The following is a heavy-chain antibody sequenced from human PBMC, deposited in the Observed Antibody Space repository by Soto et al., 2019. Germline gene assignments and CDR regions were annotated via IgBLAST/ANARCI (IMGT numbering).Heavy chain of an antibody. V-gene: IGHV1-3*01. CDR1: GYTFTSYA. J-gene: IGHJ6*03. CDR2: INAGNGNT. D-gene: IGHD3-10*01. CDR3: GSTYYNPSLKSRVTISVDTSKNQFSLKLSSVTAADTAVYYCARLGAITMVRGVMFSANYYYYYMDV. Sequence: ASVKVSCKASGYTFTSYAMHWVRQAPGQRLEWMGWINAGNGNTTYSQKFQGRVTITRDTSASTAYMELSSLRSEDTAVYYSGSTYYNPSLKSRVTISVDTSKNQFSLKLSSVTAADTAVYYCARLGAITMVRGVMFSANYYYYYMDVWGKGTTVTVSS.